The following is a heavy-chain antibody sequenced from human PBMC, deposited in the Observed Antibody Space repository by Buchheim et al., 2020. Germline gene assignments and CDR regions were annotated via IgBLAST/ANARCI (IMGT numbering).Heavy chain of an antibody. V-gene: IGHV3-7*03. Sequence: EVQLVESGGGLVQPGGSLRLSCAASGFTFSSYWMSWVRQAPGKGLEWVANIKQDGSEKYYVDSVKGRFTIPRDNAKNSLYLQMNSLKAEDTAVYYCARDMGSCGRDYYYGMDVWGQGTT. CDR1: GFTFSSYW. J-gene: IGHJ6*02. CDR3: ARDMGSCGRDYYYGMDV. CDR2: IKQDGSEK. D-gene: IGHD1-26*01.